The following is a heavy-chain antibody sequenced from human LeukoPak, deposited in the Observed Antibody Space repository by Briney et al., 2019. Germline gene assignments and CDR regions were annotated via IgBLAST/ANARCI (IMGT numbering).Heavy chain of an antibody. V-gene: IGHV3-66*01. Sequence: PGGSLRLSCAASGFTVSSNYMSWVRQAPGKGLEWVSVIYSGGSTYYADSVKGRFTISRDNSKNTLYLQMNSLRAEDTAVYYCARDRGIVDNDAFDIWGQGTMVTVSS. D-gene: IGHD3-22*01. J-gene: IGHJ3*02. CDR1: GFTVSSNY. CDR3: ARDRGIVDNDAFDI. CDR2: IYSGGST.